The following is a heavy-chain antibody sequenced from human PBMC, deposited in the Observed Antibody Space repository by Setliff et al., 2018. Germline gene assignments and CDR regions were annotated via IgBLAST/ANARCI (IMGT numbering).Heavy chain of an antibody. CDR3: AISTLSICSGGSCPNAFDV. J-gene: IGHJ3*01. D-gene: IGHD2-15*01. CDR1: GYKFNDYA. CDR2: ISAYSGNT. Sequence: ASVKVSCKTSGYKFNDYAISWVRQGPGQGLEWMGWISAYSGNTYYAQKLHDRVTLTTDTSTTTAYLELRSLTSDDTAVYYCAISTLSICSGGSCPNAFDVWGQGTMVTVSS. V-gene: IGHV1-18*01.